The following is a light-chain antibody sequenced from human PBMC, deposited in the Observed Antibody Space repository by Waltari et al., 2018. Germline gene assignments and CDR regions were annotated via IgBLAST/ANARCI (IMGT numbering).Light chain of an antibody. CDR3: ASYVNSFVLV. CDR1: TSDIGAYDL. V-gene: IGLV2-14*01. CDR2: EVK. J-gene: IGLJ2*01. Sequence: HSALTQPASVSGSPGQSISISCAGTTSDIGAYDLVSWYQKYPGKAPKPIIYEVKNRPSDISPRFSACKSGDTASLTISGLQAEDEAEYYCASYVNSFVLVCGGGTKVSVL.